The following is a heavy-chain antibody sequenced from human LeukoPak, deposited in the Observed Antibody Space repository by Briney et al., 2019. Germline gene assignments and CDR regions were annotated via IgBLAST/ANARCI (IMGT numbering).Heavy chain of an antibody. CDR3: ARVIVMAYGMDV. CDR2: IIPIFGTA. V-gene: IGHV1-69*13. D-gene: IGHD3-16*01. J-gene: IGHJ6*02. Sequence: SVKVSCKASGGTFSSCAISWVRQAPGQGLEWMGGIIPIFGTANYAQKFQGRVTITADESTSTAYMELSSLRSEDTAVYYCARVIVMAYGMDVWGQGTTVTVSS. CDR1: GGTFSSCA.